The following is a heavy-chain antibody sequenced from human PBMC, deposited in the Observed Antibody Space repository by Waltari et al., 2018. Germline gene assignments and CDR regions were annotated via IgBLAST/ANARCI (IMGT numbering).Heavy chain of an antibody. Sequence: ITLTESGPTLVKPTQRLTLTCNFSGFSLGTTGAGVGWVRQPPGKALEWLSLIHWNKERRLNPALTGRHTISKDTSTNQVVLTLNDVDPVDTATYFSLHSRGRTYAIPPRLDACDVWGQGTMVTVSS. CDR3: LHSRGRTYAIPPRLDACDV. CDR1: GFSLGTTGAG. V-gene: IGHV2-5*01. J-gene: IGHJ3*01. D-gene: IGHD2-21*01. CDR2: IHWNKER.